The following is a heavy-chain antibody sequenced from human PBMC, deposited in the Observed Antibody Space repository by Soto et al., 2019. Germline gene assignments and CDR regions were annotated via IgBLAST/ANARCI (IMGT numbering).Heavy chain of an antibody. V-gene: IGHV1-2*02. CDR1: GYTLTGYY. J-gene: IGHJ6*02. CDR2: INPNSGGT. D-gene: IGHD6-6*01. CDR3: SRASSRAARSLYYYGMDI. Sequence: QVQLVQSGAEVKKPGASVKVSCKASGYTLTGYYMHWVRQAPGQGLEWMGWINPNSGGTKYAQKFQGRVTMTTDTSISTAYMELSRLRSDDTAVYYCSRASSRAARSLYYYGMDIWGQGTTVTVSS.